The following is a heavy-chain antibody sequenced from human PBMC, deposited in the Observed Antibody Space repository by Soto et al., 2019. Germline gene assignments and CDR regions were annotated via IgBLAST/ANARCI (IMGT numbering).Heavy chain of an antibody. CDR2: ISGSGGST. CDR3: ASHLSFLEWLLYQYYYCGMDV. J-gene: IGHJ6*02. CDR1: GFTFSSYA. D-gene: IGHD3-3*01. Sequence: GGSLRLSCAASGFTFSSYAMSWVRQAPGKGLEWVSAISGSGGSTYYADSVKGRFTISRDNSKNTLYLQMNSLRAEDTAVYYCASHLSFLEWLLYQYYYCGMDVWGQGTTVTVSS. V-gene: IGHV3-23*01.